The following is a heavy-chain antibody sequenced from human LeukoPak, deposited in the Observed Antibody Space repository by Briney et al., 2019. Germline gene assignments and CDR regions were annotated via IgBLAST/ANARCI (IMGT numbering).Heavy chain of an antibody. CDR2: IKSGGTT. D-gene: IGHD3-3*01. Sequence: GGSLRLSCAASGFTFSSNFMSWARQATGKGLEWVSVIKSGGTTYYAGSVRGRFTISRDNSKNTLYLQMNSLRAEDTAVYYCASRDRGYYYGMDVWGQGTTVTVSS. CDR3: ASRDRGYYYGMDV. CDR1: GFTFSSNF. J-gene: IGHJ6*02. V-gene: IGHV3-66*01.